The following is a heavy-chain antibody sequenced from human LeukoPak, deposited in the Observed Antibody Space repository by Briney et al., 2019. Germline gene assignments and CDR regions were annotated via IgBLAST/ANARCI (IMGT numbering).Heavy chain of an antibody. CDR3: ARTFQDDGSGYYYYYGMDV. CDR1: GGSISNYY. CDR2: IYYRGSI. D-gene: IGHD3-22*01. V-gene: IGHV4-59*01. J-gene: IGHJ6*02. Sequence: ASETLSLTCTVSGGSISNYYWSWIRQPPGRGLEWIGYIYYRGSINYNPSLRSRVTLSVDTSKNQFSLKPSSVTAADTAVYYCARTFQDDGSGYYYYYGMDVWGHGTTVTVSS.